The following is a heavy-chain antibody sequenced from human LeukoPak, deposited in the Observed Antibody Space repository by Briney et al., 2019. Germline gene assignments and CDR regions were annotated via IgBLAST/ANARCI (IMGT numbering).Heavy chain of an antibody. CDR1: GDSVSSNSAA. CDR3: ARSSSERQWLVWDAFDI. CDR2: TYYRSKWYN. D-gene: IGHD6-19*01. Sequence: SQTLSLTCAISGDSVSSNSAAWNWIRQSPSRGLEWLGRTYYRSKWYNDYAVSVKSRITINPDTSKNQFSLQLNSVTPEDTAVYYCARSSSERQWLVWDAFDIWGQGTMVTVSS. V-gene: IGHV6-1*01. J-gene: IGHJ3*02.